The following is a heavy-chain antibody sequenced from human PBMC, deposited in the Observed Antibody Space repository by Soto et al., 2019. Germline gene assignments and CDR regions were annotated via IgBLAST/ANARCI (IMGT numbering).Heavy chain of an antibody. D-gene: IGHD3-10*01. V-gene: IGHV1-46*03. CDR3: ARDQDYYGSGSYTGPNYYYYGMDV. CDR1: GYTFTSYY. J-gene: IGHJ6*02. CDR2: INPSGGST. Sequence: ASVKVSCKASGYTFTSYYMHWVRQAPGQGLEWMGIINPSGGSTSYAQKFQGRVTMTRDTSTSTVYMELSSLRSEDTAVYYCARDQDYYGSGSYTGPNYYYYGMDVWGQGTTVTVSS.